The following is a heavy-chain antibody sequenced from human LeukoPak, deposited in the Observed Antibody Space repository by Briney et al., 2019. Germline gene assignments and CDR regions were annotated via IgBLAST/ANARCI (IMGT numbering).Heavy chain of an antibody. J-gene: IGHJ3*02. V-gene: IGHV1-18*01. D-gene: IGHD3-22*01. Sequence: ASVKVSCKASGYTFTSYAMHWVRPAAGQGLEWMGWISGYNGNTKYAQKVQGRVTMTTDTSTSTAYMELRSLRSDDTAMYYCARDVGVGTMIVVVPKDAFDIWGQGTMVTVSS. CDR1: GYTFTSYA. CDR3: ARDVGVGTMIVVVPKDAFDI. CDR2: ISGYNGNT.